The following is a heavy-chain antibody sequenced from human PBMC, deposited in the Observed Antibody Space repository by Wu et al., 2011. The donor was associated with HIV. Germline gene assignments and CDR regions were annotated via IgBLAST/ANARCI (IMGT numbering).Heavy chain of an antibody. CDR1: GDSISYYG. J-gene: IGHJ4*02. CDR2: IIPMFQTS. D-gene: IGHD4-17*01. V-gene: IGHV1-69*15. Sequence: VQLVQSGAEVKKPGSAVRVSCKASGDSISYYGITWVRQAPGQGLEWMGRIIPMFQTSNYAQRFKDRLIITADDSTTPDSTTVYMELSSLKSDDTAIYYCATDRVNDYGDFAGSGRVFDFWAGNPGRRLH. CDR3: ATDRVNDYGDFAGSGRVFDF.